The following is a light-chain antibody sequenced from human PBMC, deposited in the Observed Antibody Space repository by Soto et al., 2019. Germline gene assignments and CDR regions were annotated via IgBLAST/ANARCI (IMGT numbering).Light chain of an antibody. Sequence: DIQLTQSPSSLSACVGHRVTLTCRASQDISTYLAWYKQKPGKVXKLLIYTVSTLQFAVPSRFSGSGSGTEFTLTIGALHPEDVATYYCQQYNSSCGQGTKVDIK. CDR1: QDISTY. CDR2: TVS. J-gene: IGKJ1*01. V-gene: IGKV1-27*01. CDR3: QQYNSS.